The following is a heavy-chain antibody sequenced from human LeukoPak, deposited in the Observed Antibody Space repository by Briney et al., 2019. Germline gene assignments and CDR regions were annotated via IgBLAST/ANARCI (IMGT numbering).Heavy chain of an antibody. J-gene: IGHJ4*02. D-gene: IGHD5-18*01. CDR1: GGSISNYY. Sequence: SETLSLTCTVSGGSISNYYWNWIRQPPGKGLEWIGYIYYTGSTNYNPSLKSRVTMSVDTSKNQFSLKLSSVTAADTAVYYCARRAYGYSYARRYYFDYWGQGTLVTVSS. CDR2: IYYTGST. CDR3: ARRAYGYSYARRYYFDY. V-gene: IGHV4-59*12.